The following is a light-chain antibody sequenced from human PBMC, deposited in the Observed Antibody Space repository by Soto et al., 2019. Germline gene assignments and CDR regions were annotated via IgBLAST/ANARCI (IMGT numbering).Light chain of an antibody. CDR3: MPTLQTPPWT. Sequence: IVRTPSPLSLPVTPVEPASISCLPNQSLLHSTGDTYLEWYRQKPGQSPQLLIYLRSNRASGVPDRFSGSGSGTDFTLKISRVEPEDVGVYYCMPTLQTPPWTFAQRTKVDIK. V-gene: IGKV2-28*01. J-gene: IGKJ1*01. CDR1: QSLLHSTGDTY. CDR2: LRS.